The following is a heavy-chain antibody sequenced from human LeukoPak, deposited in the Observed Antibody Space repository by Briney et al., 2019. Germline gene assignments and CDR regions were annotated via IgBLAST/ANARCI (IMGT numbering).Heavy chain of an antibody. CDR3: AREYCSGGSCYSGGSYFDY. V-gene: IGHV3-11*04. Sequence: PGGSLRLSCAASGFTFSDYYMSWIRQAPGKGLEWVSYISSSGSTIYYADSVKGRFTISRDNAKNSLYLQMNSLRAEDTAVYYCAREYCSGGSCYSGGSYFDYWGQGTLVTVSS. J-gene: IGHJ4*02. CDR1: GFTFSDYY. CDR2: ISSSGSTI. D-gene: IGHD2-15*01.